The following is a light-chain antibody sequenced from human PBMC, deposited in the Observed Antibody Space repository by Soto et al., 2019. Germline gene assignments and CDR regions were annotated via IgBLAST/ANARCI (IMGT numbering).Light chain of an antibody. J-gene: IGKJ2*01. CDR3: QQSYSTPQNT. Sequence: DIQMTQSPSSLSASVGDRVTITCRASQSISSYLNWYQQKPGKAPKLLIYAASSLQSGVPSRFSSSASGTEFTLTISSLQPEDFATYYCQQSYSTPQNTFGQGTKLEIK. V-gene: IGKV1-39*01. CDR2: AAS. CDR1: QSISSY.